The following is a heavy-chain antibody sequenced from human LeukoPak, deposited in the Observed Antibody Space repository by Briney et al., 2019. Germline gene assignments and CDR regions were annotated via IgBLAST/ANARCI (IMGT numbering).Heavy chain of an antibody. Sequence: PSETLSLTCTVSGYSICSGYYWGWIRQPPGKGLGWIGYFYRSGSTYYNPSLKSRVTISVDTSKNQFSLKLSSVTAADTAVYYCARTYSGSYYAFDYWGQGTLVTVSS. CDR2: FYRSGST. J-gene: IGHJ4*02. D-gene: IGHD1-26*01. CDR3: ARTYSGSYYAFDY. CDR1: GYSICSGYY. V-gene: IGHV4-38-2*02.